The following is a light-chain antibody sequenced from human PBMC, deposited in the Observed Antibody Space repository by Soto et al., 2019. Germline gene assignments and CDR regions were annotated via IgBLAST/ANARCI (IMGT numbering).Light chain of an antibody. J-gene: IGKJ3*01. CDR2: KAS. Sequence: DVQMTQSPSTLSASVGDRVTITCRASQSISSWLAWYQQTPGKAPKLLIYKASSLESGVPSRFSGSGSGTEFTLTISSLQPDDFATHYCQQYNTYPXTFGPGTKVDIK. CDR1: QSISSW. CDR3: QQYNTYPXT. V-gene: IGKV1-5*03.